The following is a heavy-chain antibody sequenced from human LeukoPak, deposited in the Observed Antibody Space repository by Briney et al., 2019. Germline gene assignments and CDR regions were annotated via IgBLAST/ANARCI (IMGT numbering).Heavy chain of an antibody. Sequence: GGSLRLSCAASGFTFRSHSMNWVRQAPGKGLGWVSSISSSSSYIYYADSVKGRFTISRDNAKNSLYLQMNSLRAEDTAVYYCARDFEFGSAAGTPNWGQGTLVTVSS. D-gene: IGHD6-13*01. CDR2: ISSSSSYI. CDR3: ARDFEFGSAAGTPN. J-gene: IGHJ4*02. CDR1: GFTFRSHS. V-gene: IGHV3-21*01.